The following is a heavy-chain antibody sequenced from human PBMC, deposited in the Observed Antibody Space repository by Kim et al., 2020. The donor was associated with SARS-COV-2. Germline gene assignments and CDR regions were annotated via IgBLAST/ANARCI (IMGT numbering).Heavy chain of an antibody. Sequence: SETLSLTCTVSGGSISSYYWSWIRQPPGKGLEWIGYIYYSGSTNYNPSLKSRVTISVDTSKNQFSLKLSSVTAADTAVYYCARSAAGPYYGMDVWGQGTTVTVSS. V-gene: IGHV4-59*08. J-gene: IGHJ6*02. CDR1: GGSISSYY. CDR2: IYYSGST. D-gene: IGHD6-13*01. CDR3: ARSAAGPYYGMDV.